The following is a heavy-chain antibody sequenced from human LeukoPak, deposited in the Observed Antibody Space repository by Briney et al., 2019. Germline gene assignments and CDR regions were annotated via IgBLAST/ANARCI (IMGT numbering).Heavy chain of an antibody. Sequence: SETLSLTCTVSGGSISSSSYYWGWIRQPPGKGLEWIGSIYYSGSTYYNPSLKSRVTISVDRSKNQFSLKLSSVTAADTAVYYCARDYVGSSWYPNWFDPWGQGTLVTVSS. V-gene: IGHV4-39*07. D-gene: IGHD6-13*01. J-gene: IGHJ5*02. CDR3: ARDYVGSSWYPNWFDP. CDR2: IYYSGST. CDR1: GGSISSSSYY.